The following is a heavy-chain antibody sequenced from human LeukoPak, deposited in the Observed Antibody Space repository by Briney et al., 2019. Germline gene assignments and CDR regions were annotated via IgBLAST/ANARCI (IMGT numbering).Heavy chain of an antibody. Sequence: GGSLRLSCAASGFTFGDYYMTWIRQAPGKGLVWVSRINSDGRSTNYADSVKGRFSISRDNAENTLYLQMNSLRVEDTAVYYCVRGADTGYSSDSWGQGTLVTVSS. V-gene: IGHV3-74*01. J-gene: IGHJ4*02. CDR3: VRGADTGYSSDS. CDR2: INSDGRST. CDR1: GFTFGDYY. D-gene: IGHD3-9*01.